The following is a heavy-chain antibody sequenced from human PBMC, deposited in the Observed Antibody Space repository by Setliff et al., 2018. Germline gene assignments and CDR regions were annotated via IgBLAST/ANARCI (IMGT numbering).Heavy chain of an antibody. D-gene: IGHD6-13*01. V-gene: IGHV3-7*03. CDR3: ATWAPIAAAGFDY. Sequence: GGFLRLSCAASGFTFSSYWMSWVRQAPGKGLEWVANIKQDGSERYYVDSVKGRFTISRDNAKNSLHLQMNSLRVEDTAVYYCATWAPIAAAGFDYWGQGTLVTVSS. CDR2: IKQDGSER. CDR1: GFTFSSYW. J-gene: IGHJ4*02.